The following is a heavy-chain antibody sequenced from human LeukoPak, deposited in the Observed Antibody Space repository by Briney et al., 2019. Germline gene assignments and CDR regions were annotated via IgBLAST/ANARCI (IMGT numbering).Heavy chain of an antibody. CDR1: GYTFTSYY. Sequence: GASVKVSCKASGYTFTSYYMHWVRQAPGQGLEWMGIINPSGGSTSYAQKFQGRVTMTRDTSTSTVYMELSSLRSEDTAAYYCARTWGDYYDSSGYAYWGQGTLVTVSS. D-gene: IGHD3-22*01. CDR2: INPSGGST. CDR3: ARTWGDYYDSSGYAY. V-gene: IGHV1-46*01. J-gene: IGHJ4*02.